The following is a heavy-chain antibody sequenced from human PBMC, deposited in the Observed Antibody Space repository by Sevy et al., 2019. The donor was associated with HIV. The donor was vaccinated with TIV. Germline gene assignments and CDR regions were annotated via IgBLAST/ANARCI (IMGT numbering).Heavy chain of an antibody. CDR3: ARDGGYSDYGMDL. J-gene: IGHJ6*02. D-gene: IGHD2-15*01. Sequence: GGSLRLSCVASGFTFSSYNFNWVRQAPGKGLELISFINSGSTIISHEDSVKGRFTSSRDSAKKSVYLKMNSLRVEDTAVYYCARDGGYSDYGMDLWGQGTTVTVSS. CDR1: GFTFSSYN. CDR2: INSGSTII. V-gene: IGHV3-48*01.